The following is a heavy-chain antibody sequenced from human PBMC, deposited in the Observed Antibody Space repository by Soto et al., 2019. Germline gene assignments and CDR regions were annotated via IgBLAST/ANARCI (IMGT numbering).Heavy chain of an antibody. D-gene: IGHD3-16*01. J-gene: IGHJ4*02. CDR1: GYSFTNYY. CDR3: ARDLEMATRGDYFDY. Sequence: QVQLVQSGAEVKRPGASVKVSCKTSGYSFTNYYMHWVRQAPGQGPEWMGVIDPKGGSTSHAQRFRGRVAMTRDTSTSTVYMELRSLTSEDTAVYYCARDLEMATRGDYFDYWGQGTLVIVSS. V-gene: IGHV1-46*01. CDR2: IDPKGGST.